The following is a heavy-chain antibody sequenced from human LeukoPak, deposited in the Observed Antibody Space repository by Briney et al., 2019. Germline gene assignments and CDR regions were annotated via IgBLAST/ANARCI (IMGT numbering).Heavy chain of an antibody. D-gene: IGHD4-17*01. Sequence: SVKVSCKASGGTFSSYTISWVRQAPGQGIEWMGRIIPILGIANYAQKFQGRVTITTDESTSTAYMELSSLRSEDTAVYYCAKGIYGDSLGYWGQGTLVTVSS. CDR1: GGTFSSYT. V-gene: IGHV1-69*16. J-gene: IGHJ4*02. CDR3: AKGIYGDSLGY. CDR2: IIPILGIA.